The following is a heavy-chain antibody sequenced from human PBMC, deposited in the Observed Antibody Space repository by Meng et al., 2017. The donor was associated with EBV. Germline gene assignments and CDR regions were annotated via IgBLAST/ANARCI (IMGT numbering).Heavy chain of an antibody. CDR2: IYWDDDK. Sequence: QITLKVYAPTEVKPPHTLTLTCTFSGFSLSTRGVRVGWIRQPPGKALEWLALIYWDDDKRYSPSLKSRLTITKDTSKNQVVLTMTNMDPVDAATYYCAHIIAARPFDYWGQGTLVTVSS. CDR1: GFSLSTRGVR. J-gene: IGHJ4*02. D-gene: IGHD6-6*01. V-gene: IGHV2-5*02. CDR3: AHIIAARPFDY.